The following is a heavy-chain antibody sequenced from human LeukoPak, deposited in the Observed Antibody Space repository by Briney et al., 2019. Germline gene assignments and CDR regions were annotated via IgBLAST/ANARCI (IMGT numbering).Heavy chain of an antibody. D-gene: IGHD6-19*01. CDR3: AKDTAGYSSDFDY. Sequence: GGSLRLSCAASGFTFSLYWMSWVRQAPGKGLEWVANIKEDGSEKYYVDSVKGRFTISRDNAMNSLSLQVNSLRAEDTALYYCAKDTAGYSSDFDYWGQGTLVTVSS. V-gene: IGHV3-7*03. J-gene: IGHJ4*02. CDR2: IKEDGSEK. CDR1: GFTFSLYW.